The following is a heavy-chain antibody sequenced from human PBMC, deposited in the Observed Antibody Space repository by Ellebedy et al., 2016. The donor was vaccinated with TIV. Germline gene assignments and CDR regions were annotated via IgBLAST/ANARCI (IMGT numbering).Heavy chain of an antibody. J-gene: IGHJ3*02. Sequence: SGPTLVXPTQTLTLTCTFSGFSLSTSGVGVGWIRQPPGKALEWLALIYWNDDKRYSPSLKSRLTITKDTSKNQVVLTMTNMDPVDTATYYCAHCDSSSWIDAFDIWGQGTMVTVSS. D-gene: IGHD6-13*01. CDR1: GFSLSTSGVG. CDR3: AHCDSSSWIDAFDI. V-gene: IGHV2-5*01. CDR2: IYWNDDK.